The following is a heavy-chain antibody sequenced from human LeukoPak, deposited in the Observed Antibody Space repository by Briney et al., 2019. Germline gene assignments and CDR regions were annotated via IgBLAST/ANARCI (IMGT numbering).Heavy chain of an antibody. CDR2: IYYSGST. CDR1: GGSISSSSYY. J-gene: IGHJ5*02. Sequence: SETLSLTCTVSGGSISSSSYYWGWIRRPPGKGLEWIGSIYYSGSTYYNPSLKSRVTISVDTSKNQFSLKLSSVTAADTAVYYCARDSDPVTPAGWNWFDPWGQGTLVTVSS. D-gene: IGHD4-17*01. CDR3: ARDSDPVTPAGWNWFDP. V-gene: IGHV4-39*07.